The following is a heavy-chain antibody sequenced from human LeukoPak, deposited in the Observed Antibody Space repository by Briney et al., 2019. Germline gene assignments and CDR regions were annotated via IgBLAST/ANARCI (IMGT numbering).Heavy chain of an antibody. Sequence: PSETLSLNCTVSGGSISRGGHYWSWIRQLPGKGLEWIGYIYYSGNTYYNPSLKSRVTISVDTSKNQISLKLSSVTAADTAVYYCARHRPMYSISWSPGWFDPWGQGTLVTVSS. V-gene: IGHV4-39*01. J-gene: IGHJ5*02. CDR2: IYYSGNT. D-gene: IGHD6-13*01. CDR3: ARHRPMYSISWSPGWFDP. CDR1: GGSISRGGHY.